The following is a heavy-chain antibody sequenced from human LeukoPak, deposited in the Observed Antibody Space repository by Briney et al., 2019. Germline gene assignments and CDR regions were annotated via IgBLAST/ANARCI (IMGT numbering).Heavy chain of an antibody. CDR3: AKKSAGSYYNGPDY. Sequence: GRSLRPSCAPSGFTFRSYGTHSVRQAAGKGLEWVAVISYDGSNKYCADSVKGRFTISRDNSKNTLYLQMNSLRAEDTAVYYCAKKSAGSYYNGPDYWGQGTLVTVSS. J-gene: IGHJ4*02. CDR1: GFTFRSYG. CDR2: ISYDGSNK. D-gene: IGHD3-10*01. V-gene: IGHV3-30*18.